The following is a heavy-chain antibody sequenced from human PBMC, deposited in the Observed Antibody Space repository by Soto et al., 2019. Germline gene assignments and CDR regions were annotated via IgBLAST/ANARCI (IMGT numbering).Heavy chain of an antibody. CDR1: GYSFTSYW. Sequence: GESLKISCKGSGYSFTSYWISWVRQMPGKGLEWMGRIDPSDSYTNYSPSFQGHVTISADKSTSTAYMELSSLRYEDTAVYYCARDGEMITIFGVVTRPGDYYYYGMDVWGQGSTVTVSS. D-gene: IGHD3-3*01. V-gene: IGHV5-10-1*01. J-gene: IGHJ6*02. CDR3: ARDGEMITIFGVVTRPGDYYYYGMDV. CDR2: IDPSDSYT.